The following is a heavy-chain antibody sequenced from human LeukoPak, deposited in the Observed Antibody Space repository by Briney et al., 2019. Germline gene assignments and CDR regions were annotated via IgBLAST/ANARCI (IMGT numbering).Heavy chain of an antibody. CDR2: TYYRSKWYN. Sequence: KYSQTLSLTCAISGDSVSSNSAAWNWIRQSPSRGLEWLGRTYYRSKWYNDYAVSVKSRITINPDTSKNQFSLQLNSVTPEDTAVYYCARVPTLWYGSGWYYFDYWGQGTLVTVSS. D-gene: IGHD6-19*01. J-gene: IGHJ4*02. CDR3: ARVPTLWYGSGWYYFDY. CDR1: GDSVSSNSAA. V-gene: IGHV6-1*01.